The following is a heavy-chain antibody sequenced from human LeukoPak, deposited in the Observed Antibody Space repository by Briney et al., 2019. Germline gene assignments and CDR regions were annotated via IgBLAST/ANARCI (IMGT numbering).Heavy chain of an antibody. V-gene: IGHV4-34*01. CDR1: SGSFSGYS. D-gene: IGHD4-17*01. J-gene: IGHJ4*02. Sequence: TSETLSLTCAVYSGSFSGYSWSWIRQPPGKGLEWIGEINHSGSINYNPSVRSRVTISEDTSKNQFSLKMNSATAADTAVYYCARGRGDEYGDYDYWGQGTLVTVSS. CDR3: ARGRGDEYGDYDY. CDR2: INHSGSI.